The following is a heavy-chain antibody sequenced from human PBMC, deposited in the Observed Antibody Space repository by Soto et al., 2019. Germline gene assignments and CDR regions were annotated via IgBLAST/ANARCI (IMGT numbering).Heavy chain of an antibody. CDR3: AREGYCSGGSCYSSHAFDI. D-gene: IGHD2-15*01. J-gene: IGHJ3*02. CDR1: GGSISSYY. V-gene: IGHV4-59*01. Sequence: SETLSLTCTVSGGSISSYYWSWIRQPPGKGLEWIGYIYYSGSTNYNPTLKSRVTISVDTSENQFSLKLSSVTAADTAVYYCAREGYCSGGSCYSSHAFDIWGQGTMVTVSS. CDR2: IYYSGST.